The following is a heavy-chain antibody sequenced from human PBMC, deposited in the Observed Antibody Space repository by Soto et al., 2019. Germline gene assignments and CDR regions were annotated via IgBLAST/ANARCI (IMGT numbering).Heavy chain of an antibody. Sequence: PGGSLRLSCAASGFTFNKYWMHWVRQAPGKGLVWVSRINTDGSSTTFADSVRGRFTISRDNAKNTVFLQMNSLRAEDTAVYYCAREESTFYYDGSGFPRYNYTVMDVWGQGTTVTVSS. CDR3: AREESTFYYDGSGFPRYNYTVMDV. V-gene: IGHV3-74*01. D-gene: IGHD3-22*01. J-gene: IGHJ6*02. CDR2: INTDGSST. CDR1: GFTFNKYW.